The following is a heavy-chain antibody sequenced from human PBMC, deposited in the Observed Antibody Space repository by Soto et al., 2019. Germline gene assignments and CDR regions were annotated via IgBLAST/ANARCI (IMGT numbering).Heavy chain of an antibody. CDR2: ISYDGSNK. D-gene: IGHD3-10*02. CDR1: GFTFSNYA. J-gene: IGHJ4*02. V-gene: IGHV3-30-3*01. Sequence: QVQLVESGGGVVQPGRSLRLSCAASGFTFSNYAMHWVRQAPGKGLEGVAVISYDGSNKYYADSVKSRFTISRDNSKNSLYLQMNSLRAEDKAVYYCARASLFGYYFDCWGQGTLVTVSS. CDR3: ARASLFGYYFDC.